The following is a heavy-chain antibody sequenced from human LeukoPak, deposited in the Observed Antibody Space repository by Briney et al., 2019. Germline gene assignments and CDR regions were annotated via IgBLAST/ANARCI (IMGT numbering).Heavy chain of an antibody. J-gene: IGHJ4*02. V-gene: IGHV3-48*01. Sequence: GGSLRLSCAASGLTFSNYAMNWVRQAPEKGLEWVSYSSSGSSTIYYADSVKGRFTISRDNAKDSLFLQMNSLRAEDTAVYYCARGEQDMATMSIDYWGQGTLVTVSS. D-gene: IGHD5-24*01. CDR3: ARGEQDMATMSIDY. CDR1: GLTFSNYA. CDR2: SSSGSSTI.